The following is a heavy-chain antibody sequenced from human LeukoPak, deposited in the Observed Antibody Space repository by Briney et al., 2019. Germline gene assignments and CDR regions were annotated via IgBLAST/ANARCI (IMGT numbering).Heavy chain of an antibody. CDR1: GFTFSSYG. D-gene: IGHD5-18*01. J-gene: IGHJ4*02. V-gene: IGHV3-30*03. CDR3: ARQYSYGYTGGPYYFDY. CDR2: ISYDGSNK. Sequence: SGGSLRLSCAASGFTFSSYGMHWVRQAPGKGLDWVAVISYDGSNKYYADSVKGRFTISRDNSKNTLYLQMNSLRAEDTAVYYCARQYSYGYTGGPYYFDYWGQGTLVTVSS.